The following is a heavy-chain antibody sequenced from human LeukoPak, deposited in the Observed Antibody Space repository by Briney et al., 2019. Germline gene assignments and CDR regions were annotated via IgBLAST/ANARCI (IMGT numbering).Heavy chain of an antibody. D-gene: IGHD1-26*01. CDR1: GYTFTGYY. Sequence: GASVKVSCRASGYTFTGYYMHWVRQAPGQGLEWMGWINPNSGGTNYAQKFQGRVTMTRDTSISTAYMELSRLRSDDTAVYYCARVIFGGSPPSPWGQGTLVTVSS. V-gene: IGHV1-2*02. CDR3: ARVIFGGSPPSP. J-gene: IGHJ5*02. CDR2: INPNSGGT.